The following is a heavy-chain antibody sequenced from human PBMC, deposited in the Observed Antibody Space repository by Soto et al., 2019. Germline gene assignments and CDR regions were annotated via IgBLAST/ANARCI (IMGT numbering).Heavy chain of an antibody. CDR2: ISGSGRTT. CDR1: GFTFSSYA. CDR3: AKRPDDQSWGSYWS. V-gene: IGHV3-23*01. Sequence: EVQLLESGGGLVQPGGSLRVSCAASGFTFSSYAMSWVRQAPGQGLEWVSGISGSGRTTYYADSVKGRFTISRDNSKSTMYLQMSSLSAEDTAVYYCAKRPDDQSWGSYWSWGQGTLVTVSS. J-gene: IGHJ5*02. D-gene: IGHD3-16*01.